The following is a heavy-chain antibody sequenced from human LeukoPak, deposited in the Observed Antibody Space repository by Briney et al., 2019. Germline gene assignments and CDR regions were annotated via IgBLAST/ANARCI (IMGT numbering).Heavy chain of an antibody. D-gene: IGHD3-10*01. CDR1: GYTFTGYY. Sequence: ASVKVSCKASGYTFTGYYMHWVRQAPGQGLEWMGWINPNSGGTNYAQKFQGRVTMTRDTSISTAYMELSRLRSDDTAVYYCARDGVLWFGELGYYYYYMDVWGKGTTVTISS. CDR3: ARDGVLWFGELGYYYYYMDV. J-gene: IGHJ6*03. V-gene: IGHV1-2*02. CDR2: INPNSGGT.